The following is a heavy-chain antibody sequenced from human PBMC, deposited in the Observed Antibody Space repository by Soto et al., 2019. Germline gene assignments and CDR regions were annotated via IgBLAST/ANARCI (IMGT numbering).Heavy chain of an antibody. CDR1: GFTFDDYA. Sequence: SLRLSCAASGFTFDDYAMHWVRQAPGKGLEWVSGISWNSGSIGYADSVKGRFTISRDNAKNSLYLQMNSLRAEDTALYYCAKWGGTYGDYELGGDYYYYGMDVWGQGT. CDR2: ISWNSGSI. V-gene: IGHV3-9*01. D-gene: IGHD4-17*01. J-gene: IGHJ6*02. CDR3: AKWGGTYGDYELGGDYYYYGMDV.